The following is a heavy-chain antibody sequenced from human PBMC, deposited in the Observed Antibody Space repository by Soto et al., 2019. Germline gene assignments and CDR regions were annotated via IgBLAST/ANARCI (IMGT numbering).Heavy chain of an antibody. CDR1: GSTIGRHS. D-gene: IGHD1-26*01. Sequence: FNVVFGSTIGRHSLCWVSQAPGKGLEWVSSISSSSSYIYYADSVKGRFTISRDNAKNSLYLQMNSLRAEDTAVYYCARAGLVGATSSGLDPWGQGTLVTGSS. CDR3: ARAGLVGATSSGLDP. V-gene: IGHV3-21*01. CDR2: ISSSSSYI. J-gene: IGHJ5*02.